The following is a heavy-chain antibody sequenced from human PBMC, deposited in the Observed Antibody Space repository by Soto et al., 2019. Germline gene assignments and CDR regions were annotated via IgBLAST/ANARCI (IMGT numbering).Heavy chain of an antibody. D-gene: IGHD3-10*01. J-gene: IGHJ4*02. CDR3: ASGGEMRGVLGAH. CDR2: ISYDGSYQ. V-gene: IGHV3-30*03. Sequence: QVQLVESGGGVVQPGTSLRLSCEASGFAFNKFGMHWVRQAPGKGLEWVAFISYDGSYQYYADSVQGRLTITRDNSTDTLHMQLNSLRRANTAVYYCASGGEMRGVLGAHWGQGTLVSV. CDR1: GFAFNKFG.